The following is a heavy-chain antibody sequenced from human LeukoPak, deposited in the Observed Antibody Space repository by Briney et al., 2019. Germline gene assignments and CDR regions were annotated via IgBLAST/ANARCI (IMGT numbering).Heavy chain of an antibody. CDR1: GYTFTGYY. J-gene: IGHJ4*02. CDR3: ASYYSSGLSLVY. D-gene: IGHD6-19*01. Sequence: ASVTVSCKASGYTFTGYYMHWVRQAPGQGLEWMGWINPNSGGTNYAQKFQGRVTMTKDTSIRTAYMELGRLRSDDTAVDYCASYYSSGLSLVYWGQGTLVTVSS. CDR2: INPNSGGT. V-gene: IGHV1-2*02.